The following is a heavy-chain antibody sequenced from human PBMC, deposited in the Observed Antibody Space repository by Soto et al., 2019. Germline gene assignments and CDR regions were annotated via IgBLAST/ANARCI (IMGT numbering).Heavy chain of an antibody. J-gene: IGHJ6*03. Sequence: SETLSLTCAVYGGSFSGYYWSWIRQPPGKGLEWIGEINHSGSTNYNPSLKSRVTISVDTSKNQFSLKLSSVTAADTAVYYCATGGHPHYYYYYMDVWGKGTTVTVS. D-gene: IGHD3-16*01. CDR1: GGSFSGYY. CDR3: ATGGHPHYYYYYMDV. CDR2: INHSGST. V-gene: IGHV4-34*01.